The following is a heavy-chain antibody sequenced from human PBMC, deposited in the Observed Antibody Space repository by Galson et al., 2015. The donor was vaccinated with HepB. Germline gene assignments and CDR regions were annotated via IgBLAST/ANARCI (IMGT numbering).Heavy chain of an antibody. Sequence: SLRLSCAASGFDFRQYGMDWVRQAPGKGLEWVAIVWFDGSQTHYANSLKGRFTISRGNSKNILYLQMDSLRVEDTAVYYCATERPDGGMDVWGKGTTVIVSS. CDR3: ATERPDGGMDV. CDR1: GFDFRQYG. J-gene: IGHJ6*04. CDR2: VWFDGSQT. D-gene: IGHD3-16*01. V-gene: IGHV3-33*07.